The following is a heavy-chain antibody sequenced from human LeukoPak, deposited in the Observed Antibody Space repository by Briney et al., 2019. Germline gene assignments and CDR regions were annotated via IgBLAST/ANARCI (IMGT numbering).Heavy chain of an antibody. CDR2: INPNSGGT. CDR1: GYTFTGYY. J-gene: IGHJ4*02. D-gene: IGHD6-6*01. V-gene: IGHV1-2*02. Sequence: ASVKVSCKASGYTFTGYYMHWVRQAPGQGLEWMGWINPNSGGTNYAQKFQGRVTMTRDTSISTAYMELSRLRSDDTAVYYCARDPTRGSSSAFDYWGQGTLVTVSS. CDR3: ARDPTRGSSSAFDY.